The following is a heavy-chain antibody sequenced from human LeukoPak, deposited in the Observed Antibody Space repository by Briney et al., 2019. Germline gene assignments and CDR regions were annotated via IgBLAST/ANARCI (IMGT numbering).Heavy chain of an antibody. CDR2: ISWHSGAI. J-gene: IGHJ4*02. Sequence: HSGRSLRLSCAASGFTFDDYAMHWVRHAPGRGLEWVSTISWHSGAIVYADSVKGRFPISRDNAKTSLYLQMNRLRTEDTALYYCAKADMAVADMYYFDYWGQGTLVTVSS. D-gene: IGHD6-19*01. CDR3: AKADMAVADMYYFDY. V-gene: IGHV3-9*01. CDR1: GFTFDDYA.